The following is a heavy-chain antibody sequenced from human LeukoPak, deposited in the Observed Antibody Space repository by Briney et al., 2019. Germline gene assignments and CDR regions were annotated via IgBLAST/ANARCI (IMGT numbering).Heavy chain of an antibody. V-gene: IGHV3-21*06. J-gene: IGHJ4*02. Sequence: GGSLRLSCVGSGFTFRSASMNWVCQAPGKGMEWVSYIDSTSGYIYYADSVKGRFTISRDNAKNSLYLQMNSLSAEDTAVYYCAIDTSGSYVITYFDLWGQGALVTVSS. CDR1: GFTFRSAS. CDR2: IDSTSGYI. CDR3: AIDTSGSYVITYFDL. D-gene: IGHD3-10*01.